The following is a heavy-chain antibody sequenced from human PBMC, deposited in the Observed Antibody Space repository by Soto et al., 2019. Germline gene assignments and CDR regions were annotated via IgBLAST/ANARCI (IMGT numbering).Heavy chain of an antibody. CDR1: GFTFSDYY. CDR3: ARVDYDFWSGYSSVNWFDH. Sequence: GGSLRLSCAASGFTFSDYYMSWIRQAPGKGLEWVSYISSSGSTIYYADSVKGRFTISRDNAKNSLYLQMNSLRAEDTAVYYCARVDYDFWSGYSSVNWFDHWGQGTLVTVSS. V-gene: IGHV3-11*01. D-gene: IGHD3-3*01. J-gene: IGHJ5*02. CDR2: ISSSGSTI.